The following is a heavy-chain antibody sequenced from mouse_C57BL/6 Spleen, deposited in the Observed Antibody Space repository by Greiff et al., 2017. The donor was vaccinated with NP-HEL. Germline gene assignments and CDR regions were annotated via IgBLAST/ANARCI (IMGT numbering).Heavy chain of an antibody. J-gene: IGHJ4*01. D-gene: IGHD1-1*01. Sequence: VKLSCKASGYTFTSYWMHWVKQRPGRGLEWIGRIDPNSGGTKYNEKFKSKATLTVDKPSSTAYMQLSSLTSEDSAVYYCAACGSSYDYYAMDYWGQGTSVTVSS. CDR1: GYTFTSYW. V-gene: IGHV1-72*01. CDR2: IDPNSGGT. CDR3: AACGSSYDYYAMDY.